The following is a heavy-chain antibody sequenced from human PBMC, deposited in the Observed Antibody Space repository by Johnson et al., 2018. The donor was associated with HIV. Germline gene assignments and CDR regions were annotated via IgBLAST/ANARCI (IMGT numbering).Heavy chain of an antibody. Sequence: QVQLVESGGGMVQPGGSLRLSCAASAFTFSSYAMHWVRQAPGKGLEWVAVISYDGSNKYYADSVKGRFTISRDNSKNTLYLQMNSLRAEDTAVYYCARSGYCTTSSCTDDAFDIWGQGTMVTVSS. D-gene: IGHD2-2*01. CDR3: ARSGYCTTSSCTDDAFDI. CDR1: AFTFSSYA. CDR2: ISYDGSNK. J-gene: IGHJ3*02. V-gene: IGHV3-30-3*01.